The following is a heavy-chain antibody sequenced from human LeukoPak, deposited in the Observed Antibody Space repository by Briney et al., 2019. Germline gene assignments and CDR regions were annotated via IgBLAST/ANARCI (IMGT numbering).Heavy chain of an antibody. J-gene: IGHJ4*02. CDR3: AKGESGRGWPN. V-gene: IGHV3-53*01. CDR1: GFTVSSNY. D-gene: IGHD6-19*01. Sequence: GGSLRLSCAASGFTVSSNYMSWVRQAPGKGLEWVSVIYSGGSTYYADSVTGRFTISRDNSKNTLYLQMNSLRAEDTAVYYCAKGESGRGWPNWGQGTLVTVSS. CDR2: IYSGGST.